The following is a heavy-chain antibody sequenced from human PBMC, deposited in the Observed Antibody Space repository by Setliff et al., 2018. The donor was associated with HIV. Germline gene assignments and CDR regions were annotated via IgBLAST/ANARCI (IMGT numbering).Heavy chain of an antibody. CDR2: IDPSGGSP. D-gene: IGHD3-10*01. CDR1: GYTFTSYF. V-gene: IGHV1-46*01. CDR3: ARESQTGTGSYLA. J-gene: IGHJ4*02. Sequence: ASVKVSCKASGYTFTSYFMHWVRQAPGQGLEWMGIIDPSGGSPTYAQKFQGRITLTSDTSTSTVYMDLSSLRSEDTAVYYCARESQTGTGSYLAWGQGTLVTVSS.